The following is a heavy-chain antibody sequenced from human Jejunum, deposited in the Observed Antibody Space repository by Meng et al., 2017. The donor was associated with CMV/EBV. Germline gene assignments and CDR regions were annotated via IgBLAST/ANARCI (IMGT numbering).Heavy chain of an antibody. V-gene: IGHV3-73*01. J-gene: IGHJ4*02. CDR3: VSPSCSSTNCYAFDH. CDR1: TVTDST. D-gene: IGHD2-2*01. CDR2: IRNKANSYAT. Sequence: TVTDSTMHGVRQASGKGLEWLGSIRNKANSYATDYAAPVKGRFTISRDDSKSTAYLQMNSLKTEDTAVYFCVSPSCSSTNCYAFDHWGQGTLVTVSS.